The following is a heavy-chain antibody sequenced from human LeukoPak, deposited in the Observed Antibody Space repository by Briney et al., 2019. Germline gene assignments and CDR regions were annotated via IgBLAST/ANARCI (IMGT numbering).Heavy chain of an antibody. CDR1: GGSISSYY. CDR3: ARDSPYYYDSSGYYSPFDY. CDR2: IYTTGST. D-gene: IGHD3-22*01. V-gene: IGHV4-4*07. Sequence: SETLSLTCTVSGGSISSYYWSWIRQSAGKGLEWIGRIYTTGSTNYNPSLKSRVTMSVDTSKNQFSLKLSSVTAADTAVYYCARDSPYYYDSSGYYSPFDYWGQGTLVTVSS. J-gene: IGHJ4*02.